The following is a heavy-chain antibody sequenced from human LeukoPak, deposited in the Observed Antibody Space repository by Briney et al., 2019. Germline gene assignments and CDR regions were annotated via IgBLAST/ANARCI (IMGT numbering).Heavy chain of an antibody. V-gene: IGHV4-39*01. J-gene: IGHJ4*02. Sequence: SETLSLTCTVSGGSISSSSYYWGWIRQPPGKGLEWIGSIYYSGSTYYNPSLKSRVTISVDTSKNQFSLKLSSVTAADTAVYYCARRAAGRVGATGAYYFDYWGQGTLVTVSS. CDR1: GGSISSSSYY. D-gene: IGHD1-26*01. CDR3: ARRAAGRVGATGAYYFDY. CDR2: IYYSGST.